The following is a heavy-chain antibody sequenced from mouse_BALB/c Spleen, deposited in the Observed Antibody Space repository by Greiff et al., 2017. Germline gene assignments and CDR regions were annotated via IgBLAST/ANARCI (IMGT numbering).Heavy chain of an antibody. CDR2: IWGDGST. V-gene: IGHV2-6-7*01. J-gene: IGHJ3*01. Sequence: VQLQQSGPGLVAPSQSLSITCTVSGFSLTGYGVNWVRQPPGKGLEWLGMIWGDGSTDYNSALKSRLSISKDNSKSQVFLKMNSLQTDDTARYYCARSYDYDVGPFAYGGQGTLVTVSA. D-gene: IGHD2-4*01. CDR3: ARSYDYDVGPFAY. CDR1: GFSLTGYG.